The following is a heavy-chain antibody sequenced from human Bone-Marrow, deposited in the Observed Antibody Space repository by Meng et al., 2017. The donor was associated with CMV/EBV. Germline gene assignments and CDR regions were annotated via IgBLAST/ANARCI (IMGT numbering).Heavy chain of an antibody. Sequence: ASVKVSCKASGYTLTKYDIHWVRQAPGQRLEWMGWSNAGNGKRKYLQEFQGRVTMTTDTSTSTAYMELRSLRSDDTAVYYCARKSIFAGDGMDVWGQGTTVTVSS. CDR2: SNAGNGKR. V-gene: IGHV1-3*02. CDR3: ARKSIFAGDGMDV. D-gene: IGHD3-3*01. J-gene: IGHJ6*02. CDR1: GYTLTKYD.